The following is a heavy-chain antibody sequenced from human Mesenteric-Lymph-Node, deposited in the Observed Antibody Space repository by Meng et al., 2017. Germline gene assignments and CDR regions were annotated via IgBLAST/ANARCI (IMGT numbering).Heavy chain of an antibody. V-gene: IGHV4-4*02. J-gene: IGHJ4*02. Sequence: QGPGPGHVEGFWSPALNCPCAGRAMSSTNWWSWVRQPPGKGLEWIGEIYHSGRTNYNPSLKSRVSISVDKSKNQFSLKLSSETAADTAVYYCASHLGGWGQGTLVTVSS. CDR3: ASHLGG. CDR2: IYHSGRT. D-gene: IGHD2-15*01. CDR1: GRAMSSTNW.